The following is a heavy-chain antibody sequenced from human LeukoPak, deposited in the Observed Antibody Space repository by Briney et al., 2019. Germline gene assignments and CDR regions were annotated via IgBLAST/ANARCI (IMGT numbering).Heavy chain of an antibody. CDR2: MIPIFGTA. Sequence: ASVKVSCKASGGTFSSYAISWVRQAPGQELELMGRMIPIFGTANYAQKFQGRVTITTDESTSTAYMELSSLRSEDTAVYYCARDHRHYYDSSGYLPTLGYWGQGTLVTVSS. CDR3: ARDHRHYYDSSGYLPTLGY. CDR1: GGTFSSYA. J-gene: IGHJ4*02. V-gene: IGHV1-69*05. D-gene: IGHD3-22*01.